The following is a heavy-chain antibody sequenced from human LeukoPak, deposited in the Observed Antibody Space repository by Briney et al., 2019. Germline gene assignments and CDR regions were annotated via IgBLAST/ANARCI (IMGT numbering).Heavy chain of an antibody. Sequence: QTGGSLSLSCGAPGFTFSSYLLHRVRQAPGKGLVWVSRINSDGSSTRYADSVKGRFTISRDNAKNTLYLQMNSLRAGDTAVYYCAGHYYYDSSGAIDYWGQGTLVTVSS. D-gene: IGHD3-22*01. CDR3: AGHYYYDSSGAIDY. CDR2: INSDGSST. J-gene: IGHJ4*02. CDR1: GFTFSSYL. V-gene: IGHV3-74*01.